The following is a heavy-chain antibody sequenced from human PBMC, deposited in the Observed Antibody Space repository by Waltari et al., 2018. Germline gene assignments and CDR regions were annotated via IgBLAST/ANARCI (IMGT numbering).Heavy chain of an antibody. CDR3: ASSTEGSWPVDY. CDR1: GGSISSGGYY. Sequence: QVQLQESGPGLVKPSQTLSLTCTVSGGSISSGGYYWSWIRQHPGKGLEWIGYIYYSGSTYYNPSLKRRVTISVDTSKNQFSLKLSSVTAADTAVYYCASSTEGSWPVDYWGQGTLVTVSS. J-gene: IGHJ4*02. CDR2: IYYSGST. D-gene: IGHD6-13*01. V-gene: IGHV4-31*03.